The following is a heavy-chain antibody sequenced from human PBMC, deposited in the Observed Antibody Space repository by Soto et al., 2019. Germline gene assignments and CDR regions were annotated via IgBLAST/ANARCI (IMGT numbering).Heavy chain of an antibody. Sequence: SSVKACCKASGGTFSSYAISWVRQAPGQGLEWMGGIIPIFGTANYAQKFQGRVTITADESTSTAYMELSSLRSEDTAGYYFASKPERINTVRAVIIKGYYSYGMDVWS. CDR3: ASKPERINTVRAVIIKGYYSYGMDV. V-gene: IGHV1-69*13. D-gene: IGHD3-10*01. J-gene: IGHJ6*04. CDR1: GGTFSSYA. CDR2: IIPIFGTA.